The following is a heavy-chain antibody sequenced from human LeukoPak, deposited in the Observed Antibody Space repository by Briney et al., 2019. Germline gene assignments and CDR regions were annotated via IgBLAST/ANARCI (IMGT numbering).Heavy chain of an antibody. V-gene: IGHV4-59*08. Sequence: SETLSLTCNVSGGSISGYHWSWIRQPPGKGLEWLGYIYYSGSSNYNPSLKSRVTISVDTSKNQFSLKLSSVTAADTAVYYCATLSGNPYLFDYWGQGTLVTVSS. CDR1: GGSISGYH. D-gene: IGHD1-26*01. J-gene: IGHJ4*02. CDR2: IYYSGSS. CDR3: ATLSGNPYLFDY.